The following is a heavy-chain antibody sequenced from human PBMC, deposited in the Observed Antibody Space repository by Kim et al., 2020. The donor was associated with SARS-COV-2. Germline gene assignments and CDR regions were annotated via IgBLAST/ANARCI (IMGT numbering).Heavy chain of an antibody. J-gene: IGHJ6*02. Sequence: GGSLRLSCAASGFTFSSYSMNWVRQAPGKGLEWVSSISSSSSYIYYADSVKGRFTISRDNAKNSLYLQMNSLRAEDTAVYYCARDPEYTVSPRPTFYGMDVWGQGTTVTVSS. CDR1: GFTFSSYS. V-gene: IGHV3-21*01. CDR2: ISSSSSYI. D-gene: IGHD6-6*01. CDR3: ARDPEYTVSPRPTFYGMDV.